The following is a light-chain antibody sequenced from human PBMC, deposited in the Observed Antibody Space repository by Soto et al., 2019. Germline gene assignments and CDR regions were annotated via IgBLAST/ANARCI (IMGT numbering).Light chain of an antibody. CDR2: DAP. Sequence: DVPVTQSPSTLSASVGDRVTITCRASESIATWLAWYQQKPGKAPKLLIYDAPRLESGVPSRFSGGGSGTEFTLTISGLQPDDFATYYCHQYNSFFGQGTKLEI. CDR1: ESIATW. J-gene: IGKJ2*01. V-gene: IGKV1-5*01. CDR3: HQYNSF.